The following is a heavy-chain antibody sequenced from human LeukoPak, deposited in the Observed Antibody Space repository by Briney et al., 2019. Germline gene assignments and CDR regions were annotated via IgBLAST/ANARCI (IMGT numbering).Heavy chain of an antibody. D-gene: IGHD5-12*01. CDR3: AKVFSGYAPFDY. Sequence: GGSLRLSCAASGFSFSGHWMHWVRQAPGKGLLWVSRINSDGRSTSYADSVKGRFTISRDNSKNTLYLQMNSLRAEDTAVYYCAKVFSGYAPFDYWGQGTLVIVSS. CDR1: GFSFSGHW. V-gene: IGHV3-74*01. J-gene: IGHJ4*02. CDR2: INSDGRST.